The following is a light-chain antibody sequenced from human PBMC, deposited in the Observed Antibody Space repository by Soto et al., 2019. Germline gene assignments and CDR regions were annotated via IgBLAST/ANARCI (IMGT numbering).Light chain of an antibody. Sequence: ALAQPRSECGSPGQSVTISCTGTSSDVGNYNLVSWYQHHPGKAPKLMIYDVTKRPSGVPDRFSASKSGNTASLTISGLQAEDEADYYCCSYAGTYTVWVFGGGTKATVL. CDR3: CSYAGTYTVWV. CDR1: SSDVGNYNL. V-gene: IGLV2-11*01. CDR2: DVT. J-gene: IGLJ3*02.